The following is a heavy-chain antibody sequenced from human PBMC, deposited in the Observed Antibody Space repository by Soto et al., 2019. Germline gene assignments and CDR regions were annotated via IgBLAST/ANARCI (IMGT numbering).Heavy chain of an antibody. D-gene: IGHD2-8*01. CDR1: GGSFTDYT. J-gene: IGHJ5*02. CDR2: IDHTRAA. Sequence: QVQLQQWGAGLLKPSETLSLTCAVHGGSFTDYTWSWIRQPPGKGLEWIGEIDHTRAAFYSPSLESRVTLSVDTSKNQCSLILSSVTAADTAMYFCARGRDTPPLTKGNWFDPWGQGTLVIVSS. V-gene: IGHV4-34*02. CDR3: ARGRDTPPLTKGNWFDP.